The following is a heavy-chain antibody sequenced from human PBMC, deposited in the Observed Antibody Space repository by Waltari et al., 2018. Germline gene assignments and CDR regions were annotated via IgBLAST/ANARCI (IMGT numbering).Heavy chain of an antibody. V-gene: IGHV4-38-2*02. D-gene: IGHD1-26*01. J-gene: IGHJ4*02. Sequence: QVQLQESGPGLVKPSETLSLTCTVSGYSISSGSYWGWIRQPPGKGLEWIGSIYHSGSTYYNPSLKSRVTISVDTSKNQFSLKLSSVTAADTAVYYCARAIGSYYYFDYWGQGTLVTVSS. CDR1: GYSISSGSY. CDR3: ARAIGSYYYFDY. CDR2: IYHSGST.